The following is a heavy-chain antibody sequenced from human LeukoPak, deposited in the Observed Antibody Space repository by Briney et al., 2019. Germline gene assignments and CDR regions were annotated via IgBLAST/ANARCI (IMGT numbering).Heavy chain of an antibody. D-gene: IGHD3-10*01. CDR2: IKSKTDGGTT. CDR1: GFTFSNAW. V-gene: IGHV3-15*01. Sequence: PGGSLRLSCAASGFTFSNAWMSWVRQAPGKGLEWVGRIKSKTDGGTTDYAAPVKGRFTISRDDSKNTLYLQMNSLKTEDTAVYYCTTFPLWFGKLAWASTRFDYWGQGTLVTVSS. CDR3: TTFPLWFGKLAWASTRFDY. J-gene: IGHJ4*02.